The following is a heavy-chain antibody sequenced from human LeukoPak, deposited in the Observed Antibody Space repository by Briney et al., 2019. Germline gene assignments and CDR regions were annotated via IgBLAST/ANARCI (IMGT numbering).Heavy chain of an antibody. J-gene: IGHJ4*02. CDR3: ARVRDILTGYSVGSCYFDY. V-gene: IGHV3-20*04. D-gene: IGHD3-9*01. CDR2: INWNGGST. CDR1: GFTFDDYG. Sequence: GGSLRLSCAASGFTFDDYGMSWVRQAPGKGLEWVSGINWNGGSTGYADSVKGRFTISRDNAKNSLYLQMNSLRAEDTALYYCARVRDILTGYSVGSCYFDYWGQGTLVTVSS.